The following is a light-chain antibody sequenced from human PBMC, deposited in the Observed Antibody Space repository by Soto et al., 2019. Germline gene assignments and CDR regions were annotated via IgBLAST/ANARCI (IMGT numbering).Light chain of an antibody. J-gene: IGLJ2*01. CDR3: QSYDSSLSGVV. V-gene: IGLV1-40*01. Sequence: QSVLTQPPSVSGAPGQRVTISCTGSSSNIGAGHDVHWYQELPGTAPKLLIYANSNRPSGVPDRFSGSRSGTSASLAITGLQAEDEADYYCQSYDSSLSGVVFGGGTQLTVL. CDR2: ANS. CDR1: SSNIGAGHD.